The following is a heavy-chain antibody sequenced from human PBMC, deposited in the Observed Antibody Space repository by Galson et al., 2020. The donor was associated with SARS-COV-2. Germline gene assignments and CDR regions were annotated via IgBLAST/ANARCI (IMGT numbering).Heavy chain of an antibody. CDR2: ISAYNGNT. V-gene: IGHV1-18*01. J-gene: IGHJ6*02. D-gene: IGHD3-10*01. Sequence: ASVKVSCKASGYTFTSYGISWVRQAPGQGLEWMGWISAYNGNTNYAQKLQGRVTMTTDTSTSTAYMELRSLRSDDTAVYYCARGVVMVRGVTNYYYYYGMDVWGQGTTVTVSS. CDR1: GYTFTSYG. CDR3: ARGVVMVRGVTNYYYYYGMDV.